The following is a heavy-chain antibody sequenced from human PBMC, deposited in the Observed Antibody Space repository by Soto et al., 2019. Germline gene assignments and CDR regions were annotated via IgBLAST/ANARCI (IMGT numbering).Heavy chain of an antibody. J-gene: IGHJ4*02. CDR3: ARDSGGYRSGWFGRDVLCYDY. CDR2: ISAYNGNT. D-gene: IGHD6-19*01. CDR1: GYTFTSYG. Sequence: QVQLVQSGAEVKKPGASVKVSCKASGYTFTSYGISWVRQAPGQGLEWMGWISAYNGNTNYAQKIQGRVTMTTDYYASTAYMELRSLRSGDTAVYYCARDSGGYRSGWFGRDVLCYDYWGQGTLVTVSS. V-gene: IGHV1-18*01.